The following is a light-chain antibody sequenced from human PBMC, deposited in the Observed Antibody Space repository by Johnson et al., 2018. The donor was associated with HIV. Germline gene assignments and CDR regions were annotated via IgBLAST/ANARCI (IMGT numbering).Light chain of an antibody. J-gene: IGLJ1*01. Sequence: QSVLKQPPSVSAAPGQKVTISCSGSSSNIGSNFVSWYQQLPGTAPKVLIYENNKRPSGIPARFSGSKSGTSATLGITGLQTGDEADYYCSTWDNSLSAGGVFGTGTKVTVL. V-gene: IGLV1-51*02. CDR3: STWDNSLSAGGV. CDR1: SSNIGSNF. CDR2: ENN.